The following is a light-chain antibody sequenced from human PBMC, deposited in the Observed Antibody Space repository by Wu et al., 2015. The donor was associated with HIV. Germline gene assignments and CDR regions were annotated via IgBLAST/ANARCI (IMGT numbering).Light chain of an antibody. J-gene: IGKJ5*01. CDR3: QQSSTIPLT. Sequence: DRVTTHLPGKSEHCQLFEFGINKTRESPKLLIYLASSLHTGVPSRFSGSGSGTDFTLTLSGLQPEDFATYYCQQSSTIPLTFGQGTRLEIK. CDR1: EHCQL. CDR2: LAS. V-gene: IGKV1-39*01.